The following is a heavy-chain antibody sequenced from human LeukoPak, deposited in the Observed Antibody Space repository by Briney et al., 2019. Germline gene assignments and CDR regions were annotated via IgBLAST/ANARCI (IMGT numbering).Heavy chain of an antibody. CDR3: AQAYYDFWSGYYQWFDS. J-gene: IGHJ5*01. Sequence: GGSLRLSCAASGFTFNNYAMNWVRHAPGQGLEWVSALSGSSGSTDYADSGKGRFTISRDKSKNKLVLQMNSLRAEATAEYYCAQAYYDFWSGYYQWFDSWGQGTLVTVYS. D-gene: IGHD3-3*01. V-gene: IGHV3-23*01. CDR1: GFTFNNYA. CDR2: LSGSSGST.